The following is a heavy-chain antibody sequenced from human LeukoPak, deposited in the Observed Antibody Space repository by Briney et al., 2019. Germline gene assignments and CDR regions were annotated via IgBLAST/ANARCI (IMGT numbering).Heavy chain of an antibody. CDR2: INHSGST. D-gene: IGHD5-12*01. J-gene: IGHJ4*02. Sequence: SETLSLTCAVYGGSFSGYYWSWIRQPPGKGLEWIGEINHSGSTNYNPSLKSRVTISVDTSKNQFSLKLSSVTAADTAVYYCARRRYSGYGLFDYWGQGTLVTVSS. V-gene: IGHV4-34*01. CDR3: ARRRYSGYGLFDY. CDR1: GGSFSGYY.